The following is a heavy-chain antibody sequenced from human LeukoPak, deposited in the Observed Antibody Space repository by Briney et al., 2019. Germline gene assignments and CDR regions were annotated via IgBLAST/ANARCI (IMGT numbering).Heavy chain of an antibody. CDR3: ARASASGWPYYYGMDV. Sequence: GGSLRLSCAASEVTIRNYWMHWVRQAPGKGLVWVSRINSDGSSKDYVDSVKGRFTIPRDNAKNTLYLQMNSLRAEDTALYYCARASASGWPYYYGMDVWGQGTTVTVFS. J-gene: IGHJ6*02. CDR1: EVTIRNYW. V-gene: IGHV3-74*01. CDR2: INSDGSSK. D-gene: IGHD6-19*01.